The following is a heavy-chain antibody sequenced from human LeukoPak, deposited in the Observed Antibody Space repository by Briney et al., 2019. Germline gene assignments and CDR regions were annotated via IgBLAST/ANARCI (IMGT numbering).Heavy chain of an antibody. CDR1: GYSFTSYR. CDR3: ARHVDDSSGYYYRTMYYFDY. D-gene: IGHD3-22*01. J-gene: IGHJ4*02. CDR2: VNPGDSDI. V-gene: IGHV5-51*01. Sequence: GESLKISCKGSGYSFTSYRIGWVRQMPGKGLKWMGIVNPGDSDIRYSPSFQGQVTISADKSISTAYLQWSSLEASDTAMYYCARHVDDSSGYYYRTMYYFDYWGQGTLVTVSS.